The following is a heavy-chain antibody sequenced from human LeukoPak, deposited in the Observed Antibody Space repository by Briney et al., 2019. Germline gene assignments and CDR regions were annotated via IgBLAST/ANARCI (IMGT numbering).Heavy chain of an antibody. CDR2: IYHSGST. J-gene: IGHJ4*02. CDR3: ARGRYVTTRGGAAAGFLDY. Sequence: SETLSLTCAVSGGSISSSNWWSWVRQPPGKGLEWIGEIYHSGSTNYNPSLKSRVTISVDTSQKQFSLRLSSVTAADTAVYYCARGRYVTTRGGAAAGFLDYWGQGTLVTVST. V-gene: IGHV4-4*02. CDR1: GGSISSSNW. D-gene: IGHD6-13*01.